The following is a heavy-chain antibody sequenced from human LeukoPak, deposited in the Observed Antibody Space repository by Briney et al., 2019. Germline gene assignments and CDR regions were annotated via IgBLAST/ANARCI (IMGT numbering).Heavy chain of an antibody. CDR3: ARDLITFGGANPSLPPLYYMDV. CDR1: GDSISYFY. J-gene: IGHJ6*03. Sequence: SETLSLTCSVSGDSISYFYWSWIRQAAGKGLEWIGRTSSSGNTDYNASLKSRVTMSVDTSKNQLSLKVISVTAADTAVYYCARDLITFGGANPSLPPLYYMDVWGKGTTVTVSS. V-gene: IGHV4-4*07. CDR2: TSSSGNT. D-gene: IGHD3-16*01.